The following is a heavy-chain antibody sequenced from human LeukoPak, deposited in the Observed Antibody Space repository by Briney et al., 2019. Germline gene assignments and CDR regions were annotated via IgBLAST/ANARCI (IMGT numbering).Heavy chain of an antibody. CDR2: IYPNSGAT. CDR3: GTLLSNGPFDY. CDR1: GYTFTSYD. Sequence: ASVKVPCKASGYTFTSYDINWVRQAPGQGLEWMGWIYPNSGATKYAQKFQGRVTMTRDTSISTAYMELSGLRSDDTAVYYCGTLLSNGPFDYWGQGSLVTVSS. J-gene: IGHJ4*02. V-gene: IGHV1-2*02.